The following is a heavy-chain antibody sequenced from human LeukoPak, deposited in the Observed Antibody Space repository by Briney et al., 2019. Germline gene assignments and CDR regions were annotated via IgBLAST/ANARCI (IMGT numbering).Heavy chain of an antibody. D-gene: IGHD3-10*01. V-gene: IGHV4-39*07. J-gene: IGHJ5*02. CDR2: IYHTGPS. CDR3: ARVLIWFGQLQNWFDP. CDR1: GGSMTNDTFY. Sequence: SETLSLTCTVSGGSMTNDTFYWGWIRQPPGKGLEWIGSIYHTGPSYYNPSLKSRVTISVDTSKKHFSLKLSSVTAADTAAYYCARVLIWFGQLQNWFDPWGPGTLVTVSS.